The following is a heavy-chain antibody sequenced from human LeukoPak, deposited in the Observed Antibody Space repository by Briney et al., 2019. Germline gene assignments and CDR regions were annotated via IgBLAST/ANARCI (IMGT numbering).Heavy chain of an antibody. J-gene: IGHJ4*02. V-gene: IGHV4-38-2*01. Sequence: SETLSLTCAVSGYSISSGYYWGWIRQPPGKGLEWIGSIYHSGSTYYNPSLKSRVTISVDTSKNQFSLKLGSVTAADTAVYYCARRHQQLYYFDYWGQGALVTVSS. CDR2: IYHSGST. CDR3: ARRHQQLYYFDY. D-gene: IGHD2-2*01. CDR1: GYSISSGYY.